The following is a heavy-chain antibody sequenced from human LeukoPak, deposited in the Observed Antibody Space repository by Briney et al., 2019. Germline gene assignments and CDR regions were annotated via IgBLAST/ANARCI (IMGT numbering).Heavy chain of an antibody. V-gene: IGHV3-11*04. CDR3: AELGITMIGGV. CDR2: ISRSGSTK. CDR1: GFAFSDYN. J-gene: IGHJ6*04. D-gene: IGHD3-10*02. Sequence: PGGSLRLPCAASGFAFSDYNMRWLRQAPGKGLEWVSSISRSGSTKYYADSVKGRFTISRDNAKNSLYLQMNSLRAEDTAVYYCAELGITMIGGVWGKGTTVTISS.